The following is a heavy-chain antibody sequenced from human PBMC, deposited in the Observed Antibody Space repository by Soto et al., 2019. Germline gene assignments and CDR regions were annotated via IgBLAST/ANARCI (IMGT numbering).Heavy chain of an antibody. CDR3: ARHRPRLRPLDI. D-gene: IGHD6-6*01. CDR1: GGSISSGGYY. V-gene: IGHV4-31*03. J-gene: IGHJ3*02. Sequence: PSETLSLTCTVSGGSISSGGYYWSWIRQHPGKGLEWIGYIYYSGSTYYNPSLKSRVTISVDTSKNQFSLKLSSVTAADTAVYYCARHRPRLRPLDIWGQGTMVTVSS. CDR2: IYYSGST.